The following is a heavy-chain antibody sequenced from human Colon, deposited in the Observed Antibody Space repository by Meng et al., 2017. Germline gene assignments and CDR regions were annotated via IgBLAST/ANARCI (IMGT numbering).Heavy chain of an antibody. CDR2: IYYTGST. CDR1: GCSVSSGSYY. J-gene: IGHJ4*02. V-gene: IGHV4-61*01. CDR3: ARGPLDY. Sequence: QGGLQESGPGLVRPSETLSRTYTVSGCSVSSGSYYWSWIRQPPGKGLEWIGYIYYTGSTNYNPSLKSRVTISVDTSKNQFSLKLSSVTAADTAVYYCARGPLDYWGQGTLVTVSS.